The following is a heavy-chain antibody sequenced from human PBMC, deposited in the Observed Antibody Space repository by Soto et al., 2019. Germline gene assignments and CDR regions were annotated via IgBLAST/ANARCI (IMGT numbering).Heavy chain of an antibody. Sequence: LRLSCAASGFTFSSYGMHWVRQAPGKGLEWVAVISYDGSNKYYADSVKGRFTISRDNSKNTLYLQMNSLRAEDTAVYYCAKEGPYYDFWSGYQYYWGQGTLVTVSS. V-gene: IGHV3-30*18. CDR3: AKEGPYYDFWSGYQYY. CDR1: GFTFSSYG. J-gene: IGHJ4*02. CDR2: ISYDGSNK. D-gene: IGHD3-3*01.